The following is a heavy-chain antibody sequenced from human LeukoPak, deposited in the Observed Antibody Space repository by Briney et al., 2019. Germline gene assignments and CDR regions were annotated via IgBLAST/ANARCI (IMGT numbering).Heavy chain of an antibody. V-gene: IGHV4-59*01. CDR2: IYYTGST. CDR3: ARSRSSAWPDYHH. CDR1: GGSISTYY. Sequence: SETLSLTFTVSGGSISTYYWSWIRLPPGKGLEWIGYIYYTGSTNYNPSLKSQVTISVDTSKNLFSLKLSSVTAADTAAYYCARSRSSAWPDYHHWAQGTLVTVSS. D-gene: IGHD6-19*01. J-gene: IGHJ5*02.